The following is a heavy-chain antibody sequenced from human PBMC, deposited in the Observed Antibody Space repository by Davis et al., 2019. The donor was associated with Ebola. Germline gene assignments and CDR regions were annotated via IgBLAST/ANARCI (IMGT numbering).Heavy chain of an antibody. J-gene: IGHJ6*03. Sequence: PSETLSLTCAVYGGSFSGYYWSWIRQPPGKGLEWIGEINHSGSTNYNPSLKSRVTISVDKSKNQFSLKLSSVTAADTAVYYCARLNYDFWSGYGLDGYYYYYMDVWGKGTTVTVSS. CDR2: INHSGST. CDR3: ARLNYDFWSGYGLDGYYYYYMDV. CDR1: GGSFSGYY. V-gene: IGHV4-34*01. D-gene: IGHD3-3*01.